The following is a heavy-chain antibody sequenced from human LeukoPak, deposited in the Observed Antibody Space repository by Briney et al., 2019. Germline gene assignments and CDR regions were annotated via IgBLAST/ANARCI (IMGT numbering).Heavy chain of an antibody. CDR3: AKVGIVVVHYFDY. D-gene: IGHD3-22*01. J-gene: IGHJ4*02. Sequence: PGGSLRLSCAASGFTFSSYSMNWVRQAPGKGLEWVSSISSSSSYIYYADSVKGRFTISRDNAKNSLYLQMNSLRAEDTAVYYCAKVGIVVVHYFDYWGQGTLVTVSS. V-gene: IGHV3-21*04. CDR2: ISSSSSYI. CDR1: GFTFSSYS.